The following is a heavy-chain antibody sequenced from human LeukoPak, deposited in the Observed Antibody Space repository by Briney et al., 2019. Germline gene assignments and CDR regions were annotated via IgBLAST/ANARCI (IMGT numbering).Heavy chain of an antibody. CDR1: GGSVSSGSYY. CDR3: ATRGEGISSYGYVY. CDR2: IYYSGST. J-gene: IGHJ4*02. V-gene: IGHV4-61*01. D-gene: IGHD5-18*01. Sequence: SETLSLTCTVSGGSVSSGSYYWSWLRQPPGKGLEWIGYIYYSGSTNYNPSLKSRVTISVDTSKNQFSLKLSSVTAADTAVYYCATRGEGISSYGYVYWGQGTLVTVSS.